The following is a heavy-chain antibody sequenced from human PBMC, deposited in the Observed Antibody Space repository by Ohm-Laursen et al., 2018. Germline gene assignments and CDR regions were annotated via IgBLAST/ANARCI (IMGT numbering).Heavy chain of an antibody. V-gene: IGHV1-69*13. Sequence: SVKVSCKASGGTFSSYAISWVRQAPGQGLEWMGGIIPIFGTANYAQKFQGRVTITADESTSTAYMELSSLRSEDTAVYYCARAHDYARHWFDPWGQGTLVTVSS. J-gene: IGHJ5*02. D-gene: IGHD4-17*01. CDR3: ARAHDYARHWFDP. CDR2: IIPIFGTA. CDR1: GGTFSSYA.